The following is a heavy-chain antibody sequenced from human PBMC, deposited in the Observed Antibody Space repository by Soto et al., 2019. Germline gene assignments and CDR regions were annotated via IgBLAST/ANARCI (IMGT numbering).Heavy chain of an antibody. CDR1: GGSISSSGFY. V-gene: IGHV4-31*03. CDR3: ARSAAGTWVYFDF. Sequence: QVQLQESGPGLVKPSQTLSLTCTVSGGSISSSGFYWSWIRQHPGKGLEWIGYSYYSGSTYYNPSLKSRVTISVDTSKNQLSLKLSSVTAADTAVYYCARSAAGTWVYFDFWGQGTLVTVSS. D-gene: IGHD6-13*01. J-gene: IGHJ4*02. CDR2: SYYSGST.